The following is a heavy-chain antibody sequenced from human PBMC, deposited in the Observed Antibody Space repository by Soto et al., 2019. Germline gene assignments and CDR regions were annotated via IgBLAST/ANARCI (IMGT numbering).Heavy chain of an antibody. J-gene: IGHJ3*02. D-gene: IGHD1-1*01. CDR2: INAGNGNT. CDR3: ARDSRTGDAFDI. Sequence: QVQLVQSGAEVKKPGASLKASCKASGYTFTSYAMHLVRQAPGQRLEWMGWINAGNGNTRYSQKFQGRVTITRDTSASTACMELSSLRSEDTAVYYCARDSRTGDAFDIWGQGTMVTGSS. V-gene: IGHV1-3*01. CDR1: GYTFTSYA.